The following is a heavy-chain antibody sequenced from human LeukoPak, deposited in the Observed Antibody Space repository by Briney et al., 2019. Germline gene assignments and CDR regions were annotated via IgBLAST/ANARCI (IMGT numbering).Heavy chain of an antibody. CDR3: AREREYPYDSSGAFDY. J-gene: IGHJ4*02. CDR2: IYYSGST. D-gene: IGHD3-22*01. CDR1: LGSISSAGYY. V-gene: IGHV4-31*03. Sequence: PSETLSLTCTVSLGSISSAGYYWSWIRQHPGKSLEWIGYIYYSGSTYYNPSLKSRVTISVDTSKNQFSLKLSSVTAADTAVYYCAREREYPYDSSGAFDYWGQGTLVTVSS.